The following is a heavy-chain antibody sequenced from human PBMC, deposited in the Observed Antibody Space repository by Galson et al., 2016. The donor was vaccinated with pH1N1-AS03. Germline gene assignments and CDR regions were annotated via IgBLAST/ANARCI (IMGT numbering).Heavy chain of an antibody. V-gene: IGHV4-34*01. Sequence: ETLSLTCVVYGGSFSGYYWSWIRQPPEKGLEWIGEINHRGVTNYSPSLKSRLTISVDASENQFSLKLTSVTAADTAIYYCARASPRGFWGGSPNDQWGQGTLVSVSS. CDR3: ARASPRGFWGGSPNDQ. J-gene: IGHJ4*02. CDR1: GGSFSGYY. D-gene: IGHD3-3*01. CDR2: INHRGVT.